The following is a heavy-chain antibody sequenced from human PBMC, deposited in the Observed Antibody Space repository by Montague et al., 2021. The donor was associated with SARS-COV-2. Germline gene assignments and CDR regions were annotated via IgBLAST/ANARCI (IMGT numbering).Heavy chain of an antibody. V-gene: IGHV2-5*01. Sequence: PALVKPTQTLTLTCTFSGFSLISDGVGVGWIRQPPGKALEWLALIFWNDDKRYNSSLKTRLTISKDTSKNQVVLTMTNMDPVDTATYYCARSYGTTVVTRAFDYWGQGTLVTVSS. CDR2: IFWNDDK. J-gene: IGHJ4*02. CDR1: GFSLISDGVG. D-gene: IGHD4-23*01. CDR3: ARSYGTTVVTRAFDY.